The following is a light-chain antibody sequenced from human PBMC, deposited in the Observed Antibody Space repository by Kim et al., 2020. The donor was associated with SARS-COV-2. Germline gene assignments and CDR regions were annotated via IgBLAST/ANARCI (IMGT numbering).Light chain of an antibody. CDR2: DAS. CDR3: QQHSNRPPFT. CDR1: QSVSSN. V-gene: IGKV3-11*01. Sequence: SSGKRAALSCRASQSVSSNLDWYQQKPGQAPTLLIYDASNRATCIPARLSGSGSGTDVTITTSSLEPEDLAVYYGQQHSNRPPFTFGQGTRLEIK. J-gene: IGKJ5*01.